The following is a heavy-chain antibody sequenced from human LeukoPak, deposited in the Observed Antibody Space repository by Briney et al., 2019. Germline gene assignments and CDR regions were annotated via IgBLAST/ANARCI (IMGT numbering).Heavy chain of an antibody. CDR3: ARAPVGDGSYDY. CDR1: GGSISSSSYY. D-gene: IGHD1-26*01. V-gene: IGHV4-39*01. J-gene: IGHJ4*02. Sequence: SETLSLTCTVSGGSISSSSYYWGWIRQPPGKGLEWIGSIYYSGSTYYNPSLKSRVTISVDTSKNQFSLKLSSVTAADTAVYYCARAPVGDGSYDYWGQGTLVTVSS. CDR2: IYYSGST.